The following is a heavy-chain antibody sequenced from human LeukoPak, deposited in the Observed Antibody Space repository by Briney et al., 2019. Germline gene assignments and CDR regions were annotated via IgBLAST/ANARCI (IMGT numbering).Heavy chain of an antibody. Sequence: SETLSLTCTVSGGSISSYYWSWIRQPPGKGLEWIGYIYYSGSTNYNPSLKSRVSISVDTSKNQFSLKPNSVTAADTAVYYCARSRIAAPGTGFDPWGQGTLVTVSS. CDR1: GGSISSYY. D-gene: IGHD6-13*01. CDR3: ARSRIAAPGTGFDP. V-gene: IGHV4-59*08. J-gene: IGHJ5*02. CDR2: IYYSGST.